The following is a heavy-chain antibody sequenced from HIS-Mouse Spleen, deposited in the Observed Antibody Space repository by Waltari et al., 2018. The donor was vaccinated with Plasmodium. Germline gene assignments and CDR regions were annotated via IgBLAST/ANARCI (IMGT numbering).Heavy chain of an antibody. D-gene: IGHD6-13*01. CDR1: GFTFSSYW. J-gene: IGHJ2*01. CDR2: IKKDGSEK. CDR3: ASSWYWYFDL. V-gene: IGHV3-7*01. Sequence: EVQLVESGGGLVQPGGSLSLSCAASGFTFSSYWMSWVRQAPGKGLEWVANIKKDGSEKYYVDAVKGRLTISRDNAKNALYLQMNSLRAEDTAVYYCASSWYWYFDLWGRGTLVTVSS.